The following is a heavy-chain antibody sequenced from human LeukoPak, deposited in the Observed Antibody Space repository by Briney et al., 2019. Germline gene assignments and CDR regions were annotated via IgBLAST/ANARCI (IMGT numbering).Heavy chain of an antibody. CDR3: ARDLFGSPYDYVWGTPNDY. CDR2: ITYDGNHQ. V-gene: IGHV3-30*04. J-gene: IGHJ4*02. Sequence: GGSLRLSCAASGFTFSAYALHWVRQAPGKGLEWVAVITYDGNHQYYADSVKGRFSISRDNSNHTVHLQMDSLRAEDTAVYYCARDLFGSPYDYVWGTPNDYWGQGTLVTVSS. CDR1: GFTFSAYA. D-gene: IGHD3-16*01.